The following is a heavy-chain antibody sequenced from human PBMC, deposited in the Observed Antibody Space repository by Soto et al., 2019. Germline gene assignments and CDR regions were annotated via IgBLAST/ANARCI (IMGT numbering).Heavy chain of an antibody. D-gene: IGHD3-10*01. CDR1: GFTFTSSA. V-gene: IGHV1-58*01. CDR3: AAGVMVRGVIKLFNWFDP. CDR2: IVVGSGNT. Sequence: GASVKVSCKASGFTFTSSAVQWVRQARGQRLEWIGWIVVGSGNTNYAQKFQERVTITRDMSTSTAYMELSSLRSEDTAVYYCAAGVMVRGVIKLFNWFDPWGQGTLVTVSS. J-gene: IGHJ5*02.